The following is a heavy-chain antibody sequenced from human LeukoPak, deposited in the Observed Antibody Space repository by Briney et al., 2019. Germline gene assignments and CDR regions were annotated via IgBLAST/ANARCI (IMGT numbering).Heavy chain of an antibody. D-gene: IGHD6-13*01. J-gene: IGHJ4*02. CDR2: IYDIGTT. CDR3: ATGVHGITAAGDYYFDY. V-gene: IGHV4-59*03. Sequence: SEALSLTCTVSGGSITRFYWSWIRQPPGKGLEWIGYIYDIGTTNYNPSLKTRVTMSVDTSNNQFSLKLSSVTAADTAVYYCATGVHGITAAGDYYFDYWGQGTLVTVSS. CDR1: GGSITRFY.